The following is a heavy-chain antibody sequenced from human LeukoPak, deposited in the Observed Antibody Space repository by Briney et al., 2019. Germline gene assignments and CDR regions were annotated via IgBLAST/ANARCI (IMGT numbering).Heavy chain of an antibody. CDR1: GYSFTGYA. Sequence: GASVKVSCKASGYSFTGYAMHWVRQAPGQRLEWMGRINAGNGDTKFSQKFQGRVTITRDTSANTAYMDLSSLRSEDTAVYYCAKPTAGGFYFDYWGQGTLVTVSS. V-gene: IGHV1-3*01. CDR2: INAGNGDT. J-gene: IGHJ4*02. CDR3: AKPTAGGFYFDY. D-gene: IGHD3-16*01.